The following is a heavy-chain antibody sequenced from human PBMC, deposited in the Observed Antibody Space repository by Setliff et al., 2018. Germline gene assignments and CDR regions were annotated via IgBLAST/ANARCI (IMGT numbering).Heavy chain of an antibody. CDR3: VNHNPARWAVTGTPLDQ. V-gene: IGHV3-53*01. CDR2: IYSDDART. CDR1: GFAVSGDY. D-gene: IGHD6-19*01. Sequence: PGGSLRLSCAASGFAVSGDYMSWVRQAPGKGLEWVGAIYSDDARTFHADSVKGRFTISRDNAKNTVYLQMNSLRVEDTAVYYCVNHNPARWAVTGTPLDQWGQGTLVTVSS. J-gene: IGHJ4*02.